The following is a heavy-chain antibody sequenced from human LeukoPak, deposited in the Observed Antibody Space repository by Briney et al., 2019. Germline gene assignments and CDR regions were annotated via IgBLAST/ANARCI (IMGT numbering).Heavy chain of an antibody. CDR1: GFTFSDYY. Sequence: GGSLRLSCAASGFTFSDYYMNWIRQAPGKGLEWISYISSSGGAIYYADSVKGRFTISRDNAKNSLYLQMNSLRAEDTAVYYCAGYSSGWFGAFHIWGQGTMVTVSS. CDR3: AGYSSGWFGAFHI. CDR2: ISSSGGAI. V-gene: IGHV3-11*04. J-gene: IGHJ3*02. D-gene: IGHD6-19*01.